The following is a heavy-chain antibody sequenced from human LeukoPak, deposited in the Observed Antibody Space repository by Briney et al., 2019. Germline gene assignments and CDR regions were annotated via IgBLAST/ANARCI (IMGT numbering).Heavy chain of an antibody. CDR2: INHSGST. V-gene: IGHV4-34*01. J-gene: IGHJ4*02. Sequence: SETLSLTCAVYGGSFSGYYWSWIRQPPGKGLEWIGEINHSGSTNYNPSLKSRVTISVDTSKNQFSLKLSSVTAADTAVYYCARSAPYNSGYYPDYWGQGTLVTVSS. D-gene: IGHD3-22*01. CDR3: ARSAPYNSGYYPDY. CDR1: GGSFSGYY.